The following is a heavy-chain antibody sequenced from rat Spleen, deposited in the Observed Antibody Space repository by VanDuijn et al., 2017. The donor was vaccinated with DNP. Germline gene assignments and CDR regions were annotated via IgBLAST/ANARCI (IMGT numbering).Heavy chain of an antibody. CDR2: ISTGGGNT. CDR3: ARDGRTTGFDY. J-gene: IGHJ2*01. Sequence: EVQLVESGGGVVQPGGSMKLSCVVSGFNFSNYYMAWVRQAPTKGLEWVASISTGGGNTYYRDSLKGRFTISRDNAKSTLYLQMDSLRSEETATYYCARDGRTTGFDYWGQGVMVTVSS. D-gene: IGHD5-1*01. V-gene: IGHV5S11*01. CDR1: GFNFSNYY.